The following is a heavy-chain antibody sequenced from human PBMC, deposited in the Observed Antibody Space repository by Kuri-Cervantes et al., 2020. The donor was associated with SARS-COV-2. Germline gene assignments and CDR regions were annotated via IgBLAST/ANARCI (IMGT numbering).Heavy chain of an antibody. Sequence: GGSLRLSCAASGFTFSSYGMHWVRQAPGKGLEWVAFIRYDGSNKYYADSAKGRFTISRDNSKNSLYLQMNSLRAEDTAVYYCARGSSPLGVTYDYWGQGTLVTVSS. CDR3: ARGSSPLGVTYDY. J-gene: IGHJ4*02. CDR2: IRYDGSNK. D-gene: IGHD3-10*01. V-gene: IGHV3-30*02. CDR1: GFTFSSYG.